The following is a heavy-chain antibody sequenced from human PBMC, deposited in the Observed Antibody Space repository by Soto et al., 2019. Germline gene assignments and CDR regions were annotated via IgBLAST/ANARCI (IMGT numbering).Heavy chain of an antibody. J-gene: IGHJ3*01. V-gene: IGHV4-34*01. CDR3: ATYGDGHKAVAI. D-gene: IGHD4-17*01. CDR1: GWSFSGHY. CDR2: INRRGRT. Sequence: QVHLQQWGPGLLKPSETLSLTCAVYGWSFSGHYWSWVRQPPGKGLEWIGEINRRGRTNYNPALKSRVTISVDTSQNQFSLKMTSVTAADTAVYYCATYGDGHKAVAIWGQGTMVSVSS.